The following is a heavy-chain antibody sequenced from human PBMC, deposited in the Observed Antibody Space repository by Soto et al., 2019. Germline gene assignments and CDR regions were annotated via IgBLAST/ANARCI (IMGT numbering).Heavy chain of an antibody. V-gene: IGHV3-30*18. J-gene: IGHJ6*02. CDR3: AKSVSSSRYYYYGMDV. D-gene: IGHD6-6*01. Sequence: GGSLRLSCAASGFTFISYGMHWGRQAPGKGLEWVAVISYDGSNKYYADSVKGRFTISRDNSKNTLYLQMNSLRAEDTAVYYCAKSVSSSRYYYYGMDVWGQGTTVTVSS. CDR1: GFTFISYG. CDR2: ISYDGSNK.